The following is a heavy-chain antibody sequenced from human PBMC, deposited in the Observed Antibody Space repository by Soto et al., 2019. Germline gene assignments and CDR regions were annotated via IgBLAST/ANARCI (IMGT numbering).Heavy chain of an antibody. CDR3: ARPGFYYGMDV. J-gene: IGHJ6*02. V-gene: IGHV4-34*01. Sequence: SETLSLTCAVYGGSFSGYYWSWIRQPPGKGLEWIGEINHSGSTNYNPSLKSRVTISVDTSKNQFSLKLSSVTAADTAVYYCARPGFYYGMDVWGQGTTVTVSS. CDR2: INHSGST. CDR1: GGSFSGYY. D-gene: IGHD7-27*01.